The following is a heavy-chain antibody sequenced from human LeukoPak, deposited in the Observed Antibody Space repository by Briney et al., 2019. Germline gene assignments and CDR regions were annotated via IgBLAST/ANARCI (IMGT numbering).Heavy chain of an antibody. CDR3: AKCEYYDFWSGRDY. J-gene: IGHJ4*02. Sequence: GGSLRLSCVGSGFTFSSYSMNWVRQAPGKGLEWIAYISGYIQYADSVKGRFTISRDNAKNSVYLQMNSLRAEDTAVYYCAKCEYYDFWSGRDYWGQGTLVTVSS. CDR1: GFTFSSYS. D-gene: IGHD3-3*01. CDR2: ISGYI. V-gene: IGHV3-21*05.